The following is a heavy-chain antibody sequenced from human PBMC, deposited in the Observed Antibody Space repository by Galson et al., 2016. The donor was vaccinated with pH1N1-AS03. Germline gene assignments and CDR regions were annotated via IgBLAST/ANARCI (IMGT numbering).Heavy chain of an antibody. CDR2: ISITGTYT. CDR3: ARSGDYYDSSGYYWGQQYYFDY. J-gene: IGHJ4*02. Sequence: LRLSCAASGFSFSDYYMSWIRQAPGKGLEWISFISITGTYTNYADSAKGRFTISRDNSKNSVFLQMNSLRAEDTAVYYCARSGDYYDSSGYYWGQQYYFDYWGQGTLVTVSS. D-gene: IGHD3-22*01. V-gene: IGHV3-11*06. CDR1: GFSFSDYY.